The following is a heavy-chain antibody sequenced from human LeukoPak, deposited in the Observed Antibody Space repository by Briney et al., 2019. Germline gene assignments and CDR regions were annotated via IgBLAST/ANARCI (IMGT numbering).Heavy chain of an antibody. D-gene: IGHD3-22*01. CDR2: FSDSGGGT. Sequence: GGSLRLSCAPPGFTFCSYVMNWVLPAPGEGLEWVSGFSDSGGGTYYADCVKGLFTISRDISTNTLYLQMNSLRAEDTAVYYCSSGYKLFDYWGQGSLVTVSS. J-gene: IGHJ4*02. CDR1: GFTFCSYV. CDR3: SSGYKLFDY. V-gene: IGHV3-23*01.